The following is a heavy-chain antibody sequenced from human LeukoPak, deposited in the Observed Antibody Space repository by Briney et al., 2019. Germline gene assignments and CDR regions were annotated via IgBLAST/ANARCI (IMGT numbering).Heavy chain of an antibody. V-gene: IGHV3-33*01. CDR3: ARDLSAYDFWSGYYHPRDYYYGMDV. Sequence: GGSLRLSCAASGFNFDTYAMHWVRQAPGKGLEWVAVIWYDGSNKYYADSVKGRFTISRDNSKNTLYLQMNSLRAEDTAVYYCARDLSAYDFWSGYYHPRDYYYGMDVWGQGTTVTVSS. J-gene: IGHJ6*02. CDR2: IWYDGSNK. CDR1: GFNFDTYA. D-gene: IGHD3-3*01.